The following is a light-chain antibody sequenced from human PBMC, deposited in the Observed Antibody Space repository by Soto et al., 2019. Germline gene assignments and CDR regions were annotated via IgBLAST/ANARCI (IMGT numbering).Light chain of an antibody. CDR3: QLRSSWPPYT. CDR1: QSVGTY. V-gene: IGKV3-11*01. Sequence: ELVLTQSPATLSLSPGEGASLSCWASQSVGTYMAWYQHKPGQPPRLLIYDASKRATGVPARFSGSGSGTNFTFTTSSLEPADFALYFCQLRSSWPPYTFAQGTKVDIK. J-gene: IGKJ2*01. CDR2: DAS.